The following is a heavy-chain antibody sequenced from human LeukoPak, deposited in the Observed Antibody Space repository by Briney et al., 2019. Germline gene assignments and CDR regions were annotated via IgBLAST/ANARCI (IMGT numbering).Heavy chain of an antibody. V-gene: IGHV4-61*02. CDR2: IYTSGST. Sequence: SETLSLTCTVSGGSISSGSHYWSWIRQPAGKGLEWIGRIYTSGSTNYNPSLKSRVSISVDTSKNQFSLKLSSVTAADTAVYYCARVTPVGITMVRGPPWFDPWGQGTLVTVSS. D-gene: IGHD3-10*01. CDR3: ARVTPVGITMVRGPPWFDP. CDR1: GGSISSGSHY. J-gene: IGHJ5*02.